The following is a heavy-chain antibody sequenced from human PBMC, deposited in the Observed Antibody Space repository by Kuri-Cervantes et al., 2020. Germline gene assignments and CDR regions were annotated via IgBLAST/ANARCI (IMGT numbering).Heavy chain of an antibody. CDR1: GGSISSSSYY. V-gene: IGHV4-61*01. D-gene: IGHD6-6*01. J-gene: IGHJ6*02. CDR2: TYYSGST. CDR3: ARDQGSSTLWYYYGMDV. Sequence: SETLSLTCTVSGGSISSSSYYWSWIRQPPGKGLEWIGYTYYSGSTNYNPSLKSRVTISVDTSKNQFSLKLSSVTAADTAVYYCARDQGSSTLWYYYGMDVWGQGTTVTVSS.